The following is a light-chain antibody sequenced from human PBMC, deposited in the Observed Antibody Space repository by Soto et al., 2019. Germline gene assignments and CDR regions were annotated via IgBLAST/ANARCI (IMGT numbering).Light chain of an antibody. CDR2: SSN. CDR1: SSNIGRNT. V-gene: IGLV1-44*01. CDR3: AAWDDSLNAYV. J-gene: IGLJ1*01. Sequence: QSVLTQPPSASGPPGQKVTISCSGGSSNIGRNTVNWYQQLPGTAPKLLIYSSNQRPQGVPDRFSGSKSGASASLAITGLQSADETDYYCAAWDDSLNAYVFXTGTKV.